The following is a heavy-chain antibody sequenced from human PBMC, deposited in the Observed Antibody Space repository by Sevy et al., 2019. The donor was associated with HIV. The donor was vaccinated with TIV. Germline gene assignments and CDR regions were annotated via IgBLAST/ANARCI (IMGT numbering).Heavy chain of an antibody. D-gene: IGHD6-13*01. CDR1: GFTFSSYA. Sequence: GGSLRLSCAASGFTFSSYAMHWVRQAPGKGLEWVAVISYDGSNKYYADSVKGRFTISRDNSKNTLYLQMNSLGAEDTAVYYCARDRVAAAGTWFDYWGQGTLVTVSS. V-gene: IGHV3-30-3*01. J-gene: IGHJ4*02. CDR3: ARDRVAAAGTWFDY. CDR2: ISYDGSNK.